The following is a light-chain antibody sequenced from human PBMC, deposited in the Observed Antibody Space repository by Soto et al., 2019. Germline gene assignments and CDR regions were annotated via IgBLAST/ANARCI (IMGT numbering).Light chain of an antibody. V-gene: IGKV3D-20*02. J-gene: IGKJ1*01. CDR3: LQDYNYPWT. CDR2: DAS. CDR1: QIIMRKY. Sequence: PGARATLSCMASQIIMRKYLAWYQQRFGQAPRLLIYDASRRATGIPDRFSGSGSGTDFTLTISGLEPEDCATYYCLQDYNYPWTFGQGTKVDIK.